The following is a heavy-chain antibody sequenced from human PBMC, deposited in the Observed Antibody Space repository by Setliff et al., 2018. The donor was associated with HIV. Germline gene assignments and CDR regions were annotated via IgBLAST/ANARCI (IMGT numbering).Heavy chain of an antibody. CDR3: ARDRDSLLIGYTPNNWFDP. CDR2: INADNGNT. Sequence: EASVKVSCKASGYTFTRYAIHWLRLAPGQSLEWMGWINADNGNTKYSQKFHDRVTITRDSSANTVFMELSSLRSEDTAVYYCARDRDSLLIGYTPNNWFDPWGQGTLVTVSS. CDR1: GYTFTRYA. V-gene: IGHV1-3*01. J-gene: IGHJ5*02. D-gene: IGHD3-9*01.